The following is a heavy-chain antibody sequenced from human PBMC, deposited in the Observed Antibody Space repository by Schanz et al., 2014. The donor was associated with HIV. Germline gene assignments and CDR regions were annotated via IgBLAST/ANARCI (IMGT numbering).Heavy chain of an antibody. Sequence: QVQLVQSGPEVRKPGASVKVSCKASGYTFMDYYIHWVRQAPGQGPEWMGWISAYNGHPHYGQKFQGRFTMTSDTSTSTAYMELRNLRSDDTAVFYCARVGAGVTVFFDYWGQGTLVSVSS. V-gene: IGHV1-18*04. CDR1: GYTFMDYY. J-gene: IGHJ4*02. CDR3: ARVGAGVTVFFDY. CDR2: ISAYNGHP. D-gene: IGHD3-10*01.